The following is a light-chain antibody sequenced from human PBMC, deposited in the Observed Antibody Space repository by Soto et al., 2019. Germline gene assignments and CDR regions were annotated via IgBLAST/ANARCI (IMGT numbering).Light chain of an antibody. Sequence: EIQLTHTPTTLSTSSGDRATITFRASQSLNNRLAWYQQKPGTAPHLLIYDASTLESGVSSRFSGTGSETECTLTITDLQADDLATYFCRQYKTYSTFGQGTKVDIK. CDR2: DAS. CDR1: QSLNNR. CDR3: RQYKTYST. J-gene: IGKJ1*01. V-gene: IGKV1-5*01.